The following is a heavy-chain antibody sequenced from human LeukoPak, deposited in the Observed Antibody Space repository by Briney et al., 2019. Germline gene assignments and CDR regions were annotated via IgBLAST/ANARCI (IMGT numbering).Heavy chain of an antibody. Sequence: PSETLSLTCTVSGGSISSHYWSWIRQPPGKGLEWIGYIYYSGSTNYNPSLKSRVTISVDTSKNQFSLKLSSVTAADTAVYYCATYDFWSGYGYWGQGTLVTVSS. CDR1: GGSISSHY. V-gene: IGHV4-59*08. J-gene: IGHJ4*02. D-gene: IGHD3-3*01. CDR2: IYYSGST. CDR3: ATYDFWSGYGY.